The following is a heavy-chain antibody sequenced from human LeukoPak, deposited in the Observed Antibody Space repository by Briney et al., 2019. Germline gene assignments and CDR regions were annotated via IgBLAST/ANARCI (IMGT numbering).Heavy chain of an antibody. CDR2: SYTSGST. J-gene: IGHJ6*03. D-gene: IGHD3-9*01. CDR3: ARLMRNYDILTGYYYYYMDV. CDR1: GGSISSYY. Sequence: SETLSLTCNVSGGSISSYYWSWIRQPPGKGLEWIGYSYTSGSTNYNPSLKSRATISVDTSKSQFSRKLSSVTAADTAVCYCARLMRNYDILTGYYYYYMDVWGKGTTVTVSS. V-gene: IGHV4-4*09.